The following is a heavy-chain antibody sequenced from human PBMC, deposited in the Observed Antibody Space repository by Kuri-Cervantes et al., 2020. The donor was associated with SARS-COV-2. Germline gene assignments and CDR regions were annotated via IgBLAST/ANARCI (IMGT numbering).Heavy chain of an antibody. Sequence: ESLKISCTVSGGSITTRSHYWGWIRQSPRKGLEWIGSIYYSGNTFYNPSLKRRVTISVDTSRNQFSLKLNSVTAADTAVYYCASGLAVAVPFDYWGQGTLVTVSS. CDR1: GGSITTRSHY. CDR3: ASGLAVAVPFDY. V-gene: IGHV4-39*01. D-gene: IGHD6-19*01. J-gene: IGHJ4*02. CDR2: IYYSGNT.